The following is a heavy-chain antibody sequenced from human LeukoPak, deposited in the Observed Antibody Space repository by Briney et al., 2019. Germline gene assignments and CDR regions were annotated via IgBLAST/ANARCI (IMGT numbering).Heavy chain of an antibody. D-gene: IGHD3-22*01. V-gene: IGHV3-30*18. Sequence: GRSLRLSCIASGFTFNKYGMHWVRQAPGKGLEWVAVRSDDGSAQHYADSVRGRFTISRDNSKNTLSLQMNSLRPEDTAMYFCAKDRDPYSSGSWDSWGQGTLVIVSS. CDR3: AKDRDPYSSGSWDS. CDR2: RSDDGSAQ. CDR1: GFTFNKYG. J-gene: IGHJ1*01.